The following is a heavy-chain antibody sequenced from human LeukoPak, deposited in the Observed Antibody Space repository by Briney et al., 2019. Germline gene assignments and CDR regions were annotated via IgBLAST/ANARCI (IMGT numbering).Heavy chain of an antibody. CDR3: ARGTHCSSTSCYDQFDY. V-gene: IGHV3-53*01. CDR1: GFTVSSNY. D-gene: IGHD2-2*01. CDR2: IYSGGST. Sequence: GGSLRLSCAASGFTVSSNYMNWVRQAPGKGLEWVSVIYSGGSTYYADSVKGRFTISRNNSKNTLYLQMNSLRAEDTAVYYYARGTHCSSTSCYDQFDYWGQGTLVTVSS. J-gene: IGHJ4*02.